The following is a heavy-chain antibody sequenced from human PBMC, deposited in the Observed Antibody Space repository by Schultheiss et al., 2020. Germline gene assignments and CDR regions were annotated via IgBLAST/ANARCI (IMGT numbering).Heavy chain of an antibody. Sequence: GASLKISCAASGFTFSSYSMNWVRQAPGKGLEWVSSISSSSSYIYYADSVKGRFTISRDNAKNSLYLQMNSLRAEDTAVYYCARGVPAAAVAFDYWGQGTLVTVSS. J-gene: IGHJ4*02. CDR3: ARGVPAAAVAFDY. CDR2: ISSSSSYI. CDR1: GFTFSSYS. D-gene: IGHD2-2*01. V-gene: IGHV3-21*01.